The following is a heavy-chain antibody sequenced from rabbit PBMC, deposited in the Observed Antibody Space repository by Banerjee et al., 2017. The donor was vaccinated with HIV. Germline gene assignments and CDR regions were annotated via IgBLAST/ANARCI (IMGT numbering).Heavy chain of an antibody. D-gene: IGHD6-1*01. CDR1: GFSFSDNYW. V-gene: IGHV1S45*01. CDR2: IVTGSSGST. J-gene: IGHJ4*01. Sequence: QQQLEESGGDLVKPGASLTLTCTASGFSFSDNYWIYWVRQAPGEGLELLACIVTGSSGSTYYASSAKGRFTISTTSSTTVTLQLNSLTAADTATYFCARYGGYADYGYGMNLWGQGTLVTVS. CDR3: ARYGGYADYGYGMNL.